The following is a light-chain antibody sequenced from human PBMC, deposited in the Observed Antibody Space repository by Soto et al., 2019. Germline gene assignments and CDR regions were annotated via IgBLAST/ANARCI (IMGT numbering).Light chain of an antibody. CDR3: QHYNSYSRA. J-gene: IGKJ1*01. CDR1: QTISSW. V-gene: IGKV1-5*01. CDR2: GAS. Sequence: DIQMAQSPSSLSGSVGDIFTISCRASQTISSWLAWYQQKPGKPPKVLIYGASNLQSGVPPRFSGSGSGTEFTLTISSLQPDDFATYYCQHYNSYSRAFGQGTKVDIK.